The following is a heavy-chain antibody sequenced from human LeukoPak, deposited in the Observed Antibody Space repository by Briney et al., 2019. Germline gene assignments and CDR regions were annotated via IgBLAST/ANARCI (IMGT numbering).Heavy chain of an antibody. CDR2: IWYDGSNK. CDR1: GFTFSSYG. J-gene: IGHJ4*02. D-gene: IGHD3-22*01. CDR3: ARGRDFYDSSGHIDY. V-gene: IGHV3-33*01. Sequence: QTGGSLRLSCAASGFTFSSYGMHWVRQAPGKGLEWVAVIWYDGSNKYYADSVKGRFTISRDNSKNTLYLQMNSLRAEDTAVYYGARGRDFYDSSGHIDYWGQGTLVTVSS.